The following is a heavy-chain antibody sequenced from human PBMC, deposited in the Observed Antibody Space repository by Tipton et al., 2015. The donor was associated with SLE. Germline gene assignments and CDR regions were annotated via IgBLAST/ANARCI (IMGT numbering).Heavy chain of an antibody. J-gene: IGHJ6*02. Sequence: TLSLTCAVYGGSFSGYYWSWIRQPPGKGLEWIGSIYYSGSTYYNPSLKSRVTISVDTSKNQFSLKLSSVTAADTAVYYCAREEVRGVILASYYYYGMDVWGQGTTVTVSS. CDR2: IYYSGST. D-gene: IGHD3-10*01. CDR3: AREEVRGVILASYYYYGMDV. CDR1: GGSFSGYY. V-gene: IGHV4-34*01.